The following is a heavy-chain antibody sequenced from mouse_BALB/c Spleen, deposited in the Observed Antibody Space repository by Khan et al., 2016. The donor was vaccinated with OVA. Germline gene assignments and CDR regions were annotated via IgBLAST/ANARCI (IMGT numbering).Heavy chain of an antibody. CDR3: ARDYWFFY. Sequence: EVELVESGGGLVKPGGSLKVSCAASGFTFSNYAMSWVRQTPEKRLEWVASISTGDTTYYPDSVKGRFTISRDNARNILYLQMSSLRSDDTAMYYCARDYWFFYWGQGTLVTVSA. J-gene: IGHJ3*01. V-gene: IGHV5-6-5*01. CDR1: GFTFSNYA. CDR2: ISTGDTT.